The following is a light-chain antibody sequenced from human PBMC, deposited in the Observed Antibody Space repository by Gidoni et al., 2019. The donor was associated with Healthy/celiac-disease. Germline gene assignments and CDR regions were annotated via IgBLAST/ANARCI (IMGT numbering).Light chain of an antibody. Sequence: QSALTQPASVSGSPGQSITISCTGTSSDVGGYNYVSWYQQHPGNAPKLMIYEVSNRPSGVSNRFSGSKSCNTASLTISGLQAEDEADYYCSSYTSSSTYVFGTGTKVTVL. CDR1: SSDVGGYNY. V-gene: IGLV2-14*01. CDR3: SSYTSSSTYV. J-gene: IGLJ1*01. CDR2: EVS.